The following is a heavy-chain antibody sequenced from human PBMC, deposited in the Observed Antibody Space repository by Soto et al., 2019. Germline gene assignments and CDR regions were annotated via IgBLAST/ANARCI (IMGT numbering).Heavy chain of an antibody. CDR2: IYYSGST. CDR1: GGSISSGGYY. V-gene: IGHV4-31*03. J-gene: IGHJ4*02. CDR3: ARAFSRRGRFDY. Sequence: QVQLQESGPGLVKPSQTLSLTSTVSGGSISSGGYYWSWIRQHPGKGLEWIGYIYYSGSTYYNPSLKSRVTISVDTSKNLFSLKLSSVPAADTAVYYCARAFSRRGRFDYWGQGTLVTVSS. D-gene: IGHD3-10*01.